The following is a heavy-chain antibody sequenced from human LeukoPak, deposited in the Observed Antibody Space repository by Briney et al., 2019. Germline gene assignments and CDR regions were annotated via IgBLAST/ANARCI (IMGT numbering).Heavy chain of an antibody. CDR1: GFTFSNAW. CDR2: IKSKTDGGTA. Sequence: GGSLRLSCAASGFTFSNAWMSWVRQAPGKGLEWVGRIKSKTDGGTADYAAPVKGRFTISRDDSKNTLYLQMNSLKTEDTAVYYCTTDLDWNYEGFDYWGQGTLVTVSS. V-gene: IGHV3-15*01. J-gene: IGHJ4*02. CDR3: TTDLDWNYEGFDY. D-gene: IGHD1-7*01.